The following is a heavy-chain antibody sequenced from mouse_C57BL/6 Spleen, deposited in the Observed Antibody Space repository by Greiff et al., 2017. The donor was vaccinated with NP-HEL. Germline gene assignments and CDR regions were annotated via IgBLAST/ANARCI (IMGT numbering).Heavy chain of an antibody. CDR1: GFSFNTYA. CDR3: VRQDYYGSSNAWFAY. V-gene: IGHV10-1*01. Sequence: EVKLMESGGGLVQPKGSLKLSCAASGFSFNTYAMNWVRQAPGKGLEWVARIRSKSNNYATYYADSVKDRFTISRDDSESMLYLQMNNLKTEDTAMYYCVRQDYYGSSNAWFAYWGQGTLVTVSA. J-gene: IGHJ3*01. CDR2: IRSKSNNYAT. D-gene: IGHD1-1*01.